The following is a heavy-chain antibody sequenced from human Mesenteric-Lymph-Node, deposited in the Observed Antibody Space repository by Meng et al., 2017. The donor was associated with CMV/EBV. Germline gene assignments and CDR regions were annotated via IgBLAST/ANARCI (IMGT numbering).Heavy chain of an antibody. CDR2: INHSGST. D-gene: IGHD3-9*01. V-gene: IGHV4-34*01. CDR3: ARGSSYDILTGYFDY. J-gene: IGHJ4*02. CDR1: GGSFSGYY. Sequence: QVQLHQWGEGLWKPSETRSVTCSVYGGSFSGYYWNWIRQSPEKGLEWIGEINHSGSTTYNPSFTSRIIISVDTSTNQISLNMSSVTAADTAVYYCARGSSYDILTGYFDYWGQGALVTVSS.